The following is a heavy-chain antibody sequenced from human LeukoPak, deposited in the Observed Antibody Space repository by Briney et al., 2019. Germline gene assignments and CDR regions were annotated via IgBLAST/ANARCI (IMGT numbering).Heavy chain of an antibody. Sequence: GASVKVSCKASGYTFTSYDINWVRQATGQGLEWMGWMNPNSGNTGYAQKFQGRVTMTRNTSISTAYMELSSLRSEDTAVYYCARVLPIKRYCSGGSCYWFDPWGQGTLVTVSS. CDR2: MNPNSGNT. CDR1: GYTFTSYD. J-gene: IGHJ5*02. CDR3: ARVLPIKRYCSGGSCYWFDP. V-gene: IGHV1-8*01. D-gene: IGHD2-15*01.